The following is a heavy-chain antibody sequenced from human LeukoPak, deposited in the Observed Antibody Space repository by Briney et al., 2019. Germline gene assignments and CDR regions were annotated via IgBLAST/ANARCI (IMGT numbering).Heavy chain of an antibody. Sequence: GGSLRLSCAASGFTVSSNYMSWVRQAQGKGLEWVSVIYSGGSTYYADSVKGRFTISRDNSKNTLYLQMNSLRAEDTAVYYCASSKTVTTYYDAFDIWGQGTMVTVSS. CDR2: IYSGGST. V-gene: IGHV3-53*01. D-gene: IGHD4-17*01. CDR1: GFTVSSNY. J-gene: IGHJ3*02. CDR3: ASSKTVTTYYDAFDI.